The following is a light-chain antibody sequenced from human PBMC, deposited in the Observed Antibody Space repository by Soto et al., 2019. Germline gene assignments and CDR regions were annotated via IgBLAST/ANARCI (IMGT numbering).Light chain of an antibody. CDR2: EVS. Sequence: QSALTQPAFISASPGQSITISCTGTSSDVGGYNYVSWYQQHPDKVPKLMIYEVSYRPSGVSDRFSGSKSGSTASLTISGLQAEDEADYYCSSYTSSSAWVFGTGTKVTVL. J-gene: IGLJ1*01. CDR3: SSYTSSSAWV. V-gene: IGLV2-14*01. CDR1: SSDVGGYNY.